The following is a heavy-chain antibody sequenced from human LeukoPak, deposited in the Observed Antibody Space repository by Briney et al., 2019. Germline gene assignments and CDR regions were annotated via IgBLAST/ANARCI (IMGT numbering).Heavy chain of an antibody. CDR3: AKSLYSSGYCSDY. J-gene: IGHJ4*02. CDR2: ISWNSGSI. Sequence: PGGSLRLSCAASGFTFDDYAMHWVRQAPGKGLEWVSGISWNSGSIGYADSVKGRFTISRDNAKNSLYLQMNSLRAEDTALYYCAKSLYSSGYCSDYWGQGTLVTVSS. CDR1: GFTFDDYA. D-gene: IGHD3-22*01. V-gene: IGHV3-9*01.